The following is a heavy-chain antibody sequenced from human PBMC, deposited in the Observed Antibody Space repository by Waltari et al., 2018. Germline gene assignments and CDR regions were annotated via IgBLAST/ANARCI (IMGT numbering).Heavy chain of an antibody. CDR1: GGTFSSYA. J-gene: IGHJ6*03. CDR3: ARSTTGTARWYYYYYYMDV. D-gene: IGHD1-1*01. Sequence: QVQLVQSGAEVKKPGSSVKVSCKASGGTFSSYAISWVRQAPGQGLEWMGGIIPIFGTANYAQKFQGRVTITADKSTSTAYMELSSLRSEDTAVYYCARSTTGTARWYYYYYYMDVWGKGTTVTVSS. V-gene: IGHV1-69*14. CDR2: IIPIFGTA.